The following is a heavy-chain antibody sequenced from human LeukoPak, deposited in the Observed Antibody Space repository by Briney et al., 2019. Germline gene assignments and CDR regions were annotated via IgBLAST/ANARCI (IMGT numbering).Heavy chain of an antibody. Sequence: GGSLRLSCAVSGFTLNIHWMSWVRQAPGKGLEWVANINDDGTEKYYAHSVKGRFTISRDNAKQTLYLQMDSLTVEDTAVYYCAAEVAEYCSSVNGYGGCHWFFDLWGRGTLVTVSS. CDR1: GFTLNIHW. CDR3: AAEVAEYCSSVNGYGGCHWFFDL. D-gene: IGHD5/OR15-5a*01. V-gene: IGHV3-7*01. J-gene: IGHJ2*01. CDR2: INDDGTEK.